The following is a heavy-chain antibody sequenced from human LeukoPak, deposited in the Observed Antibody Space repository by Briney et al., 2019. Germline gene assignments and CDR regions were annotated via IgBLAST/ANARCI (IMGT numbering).Heavy chain of an antibody. V-gene: IGHV1-69*13. CDR1: GGTFSSYA. J-gene: IGHJ4*02. CDR2: IIPIFGTA. D-gene: IGHD5-12*01. Sequence: ASVKVSCKASGGTFSSYAISWVRQAPGQGLEWMGGIIPIFGTANYAQKFQGRVTITADESTSTAYMELSSLRSEDTAVYYCAREGDYSGNDLGAYTSEFDYWGQGTLVTVSS. CDR3: AREGDYSGNDLGAYTSEFDY.